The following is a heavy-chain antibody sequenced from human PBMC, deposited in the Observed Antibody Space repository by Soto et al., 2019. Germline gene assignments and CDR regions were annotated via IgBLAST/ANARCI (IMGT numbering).Heavy chain of an antibody. CDR3: ATAYYDSSGYYKPLDY. V-gene: IGHV4-30-4*01. CDR1: GGSISSGDYY. Sequence: SETLSLTCTVSGGSISSGDYYWSWIRQPPGKGLEWIGYIYYGGSTYYNPSLKSRVTISVDTSKNQFPLKLSSVTAADTAVYYCATAYYDSSGYYKPLDYWGQGTLVTVSS. CDR2: IYYGGST. J-gene: IGHJ4*02. D-gene: IGHD3-22*01.